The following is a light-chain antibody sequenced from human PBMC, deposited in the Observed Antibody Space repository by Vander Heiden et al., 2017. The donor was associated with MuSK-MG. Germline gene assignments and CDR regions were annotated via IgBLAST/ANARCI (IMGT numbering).Light chain of an antibody. Sequence: DIQMTQSPSSLSASVGDRVTITCQASQDISNYLNWYQQKPGKAPKLLIYDASNLETAVRSTFTGSGSGTDFTLTISSLQPEDFTTYYFQRYADHPLTSGPGTNVDIK. CDR3: QRYADHPLT. J-gene: IGKJ3*01. V-gene: IGKV1-33*01. CDR1: QDISNY. CDR2: DAS.